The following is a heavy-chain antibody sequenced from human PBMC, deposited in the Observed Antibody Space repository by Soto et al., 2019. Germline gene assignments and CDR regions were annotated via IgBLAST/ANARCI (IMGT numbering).Heavy chain of an antibody. J-gene: IGHJ4*02. CDR3: ARMRSSDDSYGYYCYLDY. CDR2: IDWDDEK. Sequence: SGPTLVNPTQTLTLTCTFSGFSLGASEVCVSWIRQPPVKALEWLARIDWDDEKYYSPSLKTRLTISKDTSKNQVVLTMTNMDPVDTATYYWARMRSSDDSYGYYCYLDYWRQGTPVTVSS. D-gene: IGHD3-22*01. V-gene: IGHV2-70*11. CDR1: GFSLGASEVC.